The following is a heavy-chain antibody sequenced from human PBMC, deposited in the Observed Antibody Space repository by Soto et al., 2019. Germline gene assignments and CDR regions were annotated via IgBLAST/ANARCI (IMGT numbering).Heavy chain of an antibody. CDR2: IYYSGST. V-gene: IGHV4-31*01. CDR3: ARDADYGGSRGGMAV. D-gene: IGHD4-17*01. J-gene: IGHJ6*02. CDR1: GGSVNNANYF. Sequence: QVRLEESGPGLVKPSETLSLICSVSGGSVNNANYFWNWIRHHPENGLEWIGYIYYSGSTRYNPSFKTPATLSIDTSKNQFSLRLNSVTVADTAVYFCARDADYGGSRGGMAVWGRGTTVTVSS.